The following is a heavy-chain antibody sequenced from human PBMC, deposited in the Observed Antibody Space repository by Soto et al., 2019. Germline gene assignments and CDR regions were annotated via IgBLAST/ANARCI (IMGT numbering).Heavy chain of an antibody. V-gene: IGHV1-18*01. J-gene: IGHJ5*02. D-gene: IGHD6-13*01. CDR2: INPSSGET. Sequence: QIRLVQSGGEVRTPGASVKVSCKASGYTFSSYGITWVRQAPGQGLEWLGWINPSSGETNYAQKFQGRVTVTTDTSTTTGYTELRNVTIDDTAVYNCARDWYPRFDPWGQGTRVTVSS. CDR3: ARDWYPRFDP. CDR1: GYTFSSYG.